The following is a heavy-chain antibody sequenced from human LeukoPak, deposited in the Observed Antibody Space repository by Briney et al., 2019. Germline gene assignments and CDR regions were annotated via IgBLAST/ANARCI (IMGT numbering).Heavy chain of an antibody. V-gene: IGHV1-46*01. Sequence: AASVKVSCKASGYTFTNYYIQWVRQAPGQGLDWMGIINPSGGSTSYEQKFQGRVTMTRDISTSTVYMELSSLRSEDTAVYYCARGGVGATTYAWFDPWGQGTLVTVPS. D-gene: IGHD1-26*01. J-gene: IGHJ5*02. CDR1: GYTFTNYY. CDR2: INPSGGST. CDR3: ARGGVGATTYAWFDP.